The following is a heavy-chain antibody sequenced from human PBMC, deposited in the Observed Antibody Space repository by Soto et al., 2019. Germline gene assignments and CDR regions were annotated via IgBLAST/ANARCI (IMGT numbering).Heavy chain of an antibody. CDR1: GGSISSSSYY. V-gene: IGHV4-39*01. Sequence: SETLSLTCTVSGGSISSSSYYWGWIRQPPGKGLEWIGSIYYIGSTYYNPSLKSRVTISVDTSKNQFSLKLSSVTAADTAVYYCARRGITMVRGVITGMDVWGQGTTVTVSS. J-gene: IGHJ6*02. CDR2: IYYIGST. D-gene: IGHD3-10*01. CDR3: ARRGITMVRGVITGMDV.